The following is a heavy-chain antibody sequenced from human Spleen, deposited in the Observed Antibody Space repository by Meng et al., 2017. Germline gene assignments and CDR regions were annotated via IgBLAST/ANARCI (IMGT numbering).Heavy chain of an antibody. CDR3: TGHIDY. CDR1: GFTFSSYA. J-gene: IGHJ4*02. Sequence: GESLKISCAASGFTFSSYAMTWVRQVPGKRLEWVGRIKSKPDGETTDYAAPVKGRFTISRDDSKNTVYLQMNSLKTEDTAVYYCTGHIDYWGQGTLVTVSS. V-gene: IGHV3-15*01. CDR2: IKSKPDGETT.